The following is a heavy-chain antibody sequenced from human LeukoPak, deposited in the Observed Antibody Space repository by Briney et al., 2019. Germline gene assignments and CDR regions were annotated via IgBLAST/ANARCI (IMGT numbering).Heavy chain of an antibody. J-gene: IGHJ6*04. Sequence: PGGSLRLSCAASGFTFSSYGMHWVRQAPGKGLEWVSSISGTSTHIYYGDSVKGRFTISRDNAKNSLYLQMNSLRAVDTGVYYCARVPGDVWGKGTTVTVSS. CDR2: ISGTSTHI. V-gene: IGHV3-21*01. CDR3: ARVPGDV. CDR1: GFTFSSYG.